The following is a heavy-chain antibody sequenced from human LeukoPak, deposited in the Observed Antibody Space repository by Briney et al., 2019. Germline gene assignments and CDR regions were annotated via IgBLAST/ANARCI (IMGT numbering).Heavy chain of an antibody. J-gene: IGHJ6*02. V-gene: IGHV4-59*08. D-gene: IGHD6-13*01. CDR2: IYYSGST. CDR1: GGSISSYY. Sequence: SETLSLTCTVSGGSISSYYWSWIRQPPGKGLEWIGYIYYSGSTNYNPSLKSRVTISVDTSKNQFPLKLSSVTAADTAVYYCARSYSSSWYNYYYYGMDVWGQGTTVTVSS. CDR3: ARSYSSSWYNYYYYGMDV.